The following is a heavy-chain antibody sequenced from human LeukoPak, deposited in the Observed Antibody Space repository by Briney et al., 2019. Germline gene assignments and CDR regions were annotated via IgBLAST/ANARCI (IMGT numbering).Heavy chain of an antibody. J-gene: IGHJ4*02. V-gene: IGHV4-4*09. CDR3: ARHGDNSGYYYYLDY. D-gene: IGHD3-22*01. CDR1: GGSISSYY. CDR2: ISTRGGT. Sequence: SETLSLTCTVSGGSISSYYWSWIRQPPGKGLEWIGYISTRGGTNYNPSLKSRVTISVDTSKNQFSLKLSSVAAADTAVFYCARHGDNSGYYYYLDYWGQGTLVTVSS.